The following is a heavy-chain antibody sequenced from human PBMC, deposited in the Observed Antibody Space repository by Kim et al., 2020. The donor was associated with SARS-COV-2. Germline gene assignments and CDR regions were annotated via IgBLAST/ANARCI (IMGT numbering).Heavy chain of an antibody. CDR1: GGSISSYY. CDR2: IYYSGST. Sequence: SETLSLTCTVSGGSISSYYWSWIRQPPGKGLEWIGYIYYSGSTNYNPSLKSRVTISVDTSKNQFSLKLSSVTAADTAVYYCARTHNWFDPWGQGTLVTGS. V-gene: IGHV4-59*01. CDR3: ARTHNWFDP. J-gene: IGHJ5*02.